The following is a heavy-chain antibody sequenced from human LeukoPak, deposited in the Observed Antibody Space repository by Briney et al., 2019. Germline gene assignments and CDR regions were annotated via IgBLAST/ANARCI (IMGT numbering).Heavy chain of an antibody. D-gene: IGHD2-2*01. Sequence: GGSLRLSCAASGFTFSSYAMHWVRQAPGEGLEWVAVISYDGSNKYYADSVKGRFTISRDNSKNTLYLQMNSLRAEDTAVYYCAKDHCSSTSCYYFDYWGQGTLVTVSS. CDR2: ISYDGSNK. V-gene: IGHV3-30-3*01. J-gene: IGHJ4*02. CDR1: GFTFSSYA. CDR3: AKDHCSSTSCYYFDY.